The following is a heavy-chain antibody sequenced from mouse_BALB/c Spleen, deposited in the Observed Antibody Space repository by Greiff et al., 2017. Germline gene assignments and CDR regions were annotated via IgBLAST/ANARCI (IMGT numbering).Heavy chain of an antibody. V-gene: IGHV3-2*02. CDR3: ARSGNYVTYWYFDV. CDR1: GYSITSDYV. Sequence: EVKLQESGPGLVKPSQSLSLTCTVTGYSITSDYVWNWIRQFPGNKLEWMGYISYSGSTSYNPSLKSRISITRDTSKNQFFLQLNSVTTEDTATYYCARSGNYVTYWYFDVWGAGTTVTVSS. D-gene: IGHD2-1*01. CDR2: ISYSGST. J-gene: IGHJ1*01.